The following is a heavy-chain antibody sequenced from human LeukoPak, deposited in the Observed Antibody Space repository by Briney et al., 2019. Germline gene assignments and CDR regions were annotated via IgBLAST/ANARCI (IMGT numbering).Heavy chain of an antibody. CDR1: GGSFSGYY. V-gene: IGHV4-34*01. D-gene: IGHD1-26*01. Sequence: SETLSLTCAVYGGSFSGYYWSWIRQPPGKGLEWIGEINHSGSTNYNPSLKSRVTISVDTSKNQFSLKLSSVTAADTAVYYCASNLVGAPWYDTFDIWGQGTMVTVSS. J-gene: IGHJ3*02. CDR3: ASNLVGAPWYDTFDI. CDR2: INHSGST.